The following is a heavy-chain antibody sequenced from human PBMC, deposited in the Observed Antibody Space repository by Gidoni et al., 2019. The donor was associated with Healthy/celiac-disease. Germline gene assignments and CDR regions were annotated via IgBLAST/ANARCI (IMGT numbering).Heavy chain of an antibody. V-gene: IGHV1-46*01. CDR2: INPSGGST. Sequence: QVQLVQSGAEVKKPGASVKVSCTASGYTFTSYYMHWVRQAPGQGLEWMGIINPSGGSTSYAQKFQGRVTMTRDTSTSTVYMELSSLRSEDTTVYYCARAAVVVVAATLYNWFDPWGQGTLVTVSS. D-gene: IGHD2-15*01. CDR3: ARAAVVVVAATLYNWFDP. J-gene: IGHJ5*02. CDR1: GYTFTSYY.